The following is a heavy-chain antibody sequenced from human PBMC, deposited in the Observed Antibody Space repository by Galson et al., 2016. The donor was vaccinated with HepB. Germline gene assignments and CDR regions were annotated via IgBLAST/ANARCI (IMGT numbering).Heavy chain of an antibody. J-gene: IGHJ4*02. V-gene: IGHV3-33*01. D-gene: IGHD6-13*01. CDR2: IWHDGSNT. CDR3: ARELHVAAAAAFDF. Sequence: SLRLSCAASEFTFSTYGMHWVRQAPGKGLEWVALIWHDGSNTYYADSVKGRVTISRDNPKNTLYLQMNSLKVEDTAVYYCARELHVAAAAAFDFWGRGTLVTVSS. CDR1: EFTFSTYG.